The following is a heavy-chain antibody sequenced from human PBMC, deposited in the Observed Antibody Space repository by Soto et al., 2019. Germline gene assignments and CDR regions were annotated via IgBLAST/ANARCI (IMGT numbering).Heavy chain of an antibody. D-gene: IGHD3-22*01. CDR3: GRASRSAYHRILSY. CDR1: GFTFSNSW. V-gene: IGHV3-74*01. Sequence: EVQLVESGGGLVQPGGALRLSCAASGFTFSNSWMHWVRQAPGKGLVWVSRISSDDSRTNYADSVKGRFTISRDTAKNTLYLQRNRVRVEDTAVYYSGRASRSAYHRILSYWGPGILVTVSS. CDR2: ISSDDSRT. J-gene: IGHJ4*02.